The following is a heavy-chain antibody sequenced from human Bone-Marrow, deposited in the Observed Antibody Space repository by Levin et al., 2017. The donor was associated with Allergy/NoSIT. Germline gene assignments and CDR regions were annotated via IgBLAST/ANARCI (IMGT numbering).Heavy chain of an antibody. V-gene: IGHV4-30-4*01. Sequence: PSETLSLTCSVSGGSVGTGDFYWTWFRQPPGKGLEWIGYFYYSGSTLYNPSLKSRVSISLDTSNNQFLLNLQSVPAADTDGEYCARGLLQFAGFFDYWGQGTLVSVSS. D-gene: IGHD5-24*01. CDR3: ARGLLQFAGFFDY. CDR1: GGSVGTGDFY. CDR2: FYYSGST. J-gene: IGHJ4*02.